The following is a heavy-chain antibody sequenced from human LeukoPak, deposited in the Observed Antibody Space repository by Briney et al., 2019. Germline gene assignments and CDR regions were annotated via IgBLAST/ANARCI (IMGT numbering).Heavy chain of an antibody. CDR3: ASSEPAGPSYFDY. D-gene: IGHD1-14*01. J-gene: IGHJ4*02. Sequence: SETLSLTCTVSGGSISSYYWSWIRQPPGKGLEWIGYIYYSGSTNYNPSLKSRVTISVDTSKNQFSLKLSSVTAADTAVYYCASSEPAGPSYFDYWGQGTLVTVSS. CDR1: GGSISSYY. CDR2: IYYSGST. V-gene: IGHV4-59*08.